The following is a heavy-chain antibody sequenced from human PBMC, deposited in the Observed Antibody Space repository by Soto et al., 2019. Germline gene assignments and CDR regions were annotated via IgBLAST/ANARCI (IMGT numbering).Heavy chain of an antibody. D-gene: IGHD4-17*01. CDR2: INPDGSRT. CDR3: ARVAVTTYYFDY. V-gene: IGHV3-74*01. Sequence: GGALRLSWAAFGFTFTSYWMHWVRQSPGKGLVWVSRINPDGSRTSYADSVKGRFTISRDNAKNTLYLQMNSLGADDTAVYYCARVAVTTYYFDYWGHGTLVTVSS. J-gene: IGHJ4*01. CDR1: GFTFTSYW.